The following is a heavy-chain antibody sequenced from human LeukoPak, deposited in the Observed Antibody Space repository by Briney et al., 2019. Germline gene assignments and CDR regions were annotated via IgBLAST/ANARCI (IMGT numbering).Heavy chain of an antibody. CDR2: IYSGGST. J-gene: IGHJ6*02. CDR1: GFTFSSYW. Sequence: GGSLRLSCAASGFTFSSYWMSWVRQAPWKGLEWVSVIYSGGSTYYADSVKGRFTISRDNSKNTLYLQMNSLGAEDTAVYYCARAGYSSSWYGGYYYYGMDVWGQGTTVTVSS. V-gene: IGHV3-66*01. CDR3: ARAGYSSSWYGGYYYYGMDV. D-gene: IGHD6-13*01.